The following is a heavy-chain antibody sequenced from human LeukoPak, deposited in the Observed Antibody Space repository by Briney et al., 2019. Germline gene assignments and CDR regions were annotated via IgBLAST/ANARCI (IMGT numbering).Heavy chain of an antibody. J-gene: IGHJ6*03. Sequence: SETLSLTCAVSGGSISSSNWWSWVRQPPGKGLEWIGEIYHSGSTNYNPSLKSRVTISVDTSKNQFSLKLTSVTAADTAVYYCARAPYYYDSSGYLYYYYYMDVWDKGTTVTVSS. CDR1: GGSISSSNW. CDR2: IYHSGST. D-gene: IGHD3-22*01. V-gene: IGHV4-4*02. CDR3: ARAPYYYDSSGYLYYYYYMDV.